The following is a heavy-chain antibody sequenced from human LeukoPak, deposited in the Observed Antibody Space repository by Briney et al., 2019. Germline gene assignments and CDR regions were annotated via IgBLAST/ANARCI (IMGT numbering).Heavy chain of an antibody. CDR2: ISGSGGST. V-gene: IGHV3-23*01. Sequence: PGGSLRLSCAASGFTFSSYAMSWVRQAPGKGLEWVSAISGSGGSTYYADSVKGRFTISRDNSKNTLYLQMNSLRAEDTAVYYCARTTQKRYDSSGYYYLGYFDYWGQGTLVTVSS. CDR1: GFTFSSYA. CDR3: ARTTQKRYDSSGYYYLGYFDY. D-gene: IGHD3-22*01. J-gene: IGHJ4*02.